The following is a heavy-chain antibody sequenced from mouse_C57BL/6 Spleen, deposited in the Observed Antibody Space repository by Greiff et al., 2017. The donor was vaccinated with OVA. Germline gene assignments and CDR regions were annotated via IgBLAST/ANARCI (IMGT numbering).Heavy chain of an antibody. V-gene: IGHV1-82*01. J-gene: IGHJ2*01. CDR3: ARGDWDEGFDY. D-gene: IGHD4-1*01. CDR2: IYPGDGDT. Sequence: QVQLKQSGPELVKPGASVKISCKASGYAFSSSWMNWVKQRPGKGLEWIGRIYPGDGDTNYNGKFKGKATLTADKSSSTAYMQLSSLTSEDSAVYFCARGDWDEGFDYWGQGTTLTVSS. CDR1: GYAFSSSW.